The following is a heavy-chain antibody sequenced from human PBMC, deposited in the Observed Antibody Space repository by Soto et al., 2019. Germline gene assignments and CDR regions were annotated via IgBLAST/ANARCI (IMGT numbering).Heavy chain of an antibody. D-gene: IGHD6-13*01. CDR1: GGSISSSSYY. V-gene: IGHV4-39*01. J-gene: IGHJ4*02. CDR3: ARRAAAAGTIDY. Sequence: SETLSLTCTASGGSISSSSYYWGWIRQPPGKGLEWIGSIYYSGSTYYNPSLKSRVTISVDTSKNQFSLKLSSVTAADTAVYYCARRAAAAGTIDYWGQGTLVTVSS. CDR2: IYYSGST.